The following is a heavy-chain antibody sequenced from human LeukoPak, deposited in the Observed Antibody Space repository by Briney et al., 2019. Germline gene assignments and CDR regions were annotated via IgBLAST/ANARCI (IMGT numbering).Heavy chain of an antibody. Sequence: GGPLRLSCAASGFTFSSYAMSWVRQAPGKGLEWVSAISGSGGSTYYADSVKGRFTISRDNSKNTLYLQMNSLRAEDTAVYYCAKGSMEIWDYFDYWGQGTLVTVSS. J-gene: IGHJ4*02. V-gene: IGHV3-23*01. CDR1: GFTFSSYA. CDR2: ISGSGGST. D-gene: IGHD3-3*01. CDR3: AKGSMEIWDYFDY.